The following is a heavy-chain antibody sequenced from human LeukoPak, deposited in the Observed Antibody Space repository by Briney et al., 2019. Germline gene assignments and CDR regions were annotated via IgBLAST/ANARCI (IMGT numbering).Heavy chain of an antibody. CDR3: ARGLGYDILTGFDP. V-gene: IGHV3-64*01. D-gene: IGHD3-9*01. CDR1: GFSFSSYA. J-gene: IGHJ5*02. CDR2: ISSNGGST. Sequence: PGGSLRLSCAASGFSFSSYAMHWVRQAPGKGLEYVSAISSNGGSTYYANSVKGRFTISRDNSKNTLYLQMGSLRAEDMAVYYCARGLGYDILTGFDPWGQGTLVTVSS.